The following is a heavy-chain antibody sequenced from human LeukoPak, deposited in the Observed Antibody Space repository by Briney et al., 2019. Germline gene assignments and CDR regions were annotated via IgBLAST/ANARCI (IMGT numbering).Heavy chain of an antibody. CDR2: ISNSGSTK. J-gene: IGHJ4*02. Sequence: GGSLRLSCAASGFTFSSYEMNWIRQAPGKGLEWISYISNSGSTKYYADSVKGRFTISRDNAKNSVFLQMNSLRAEDTAVYFCARALSGITGYTYGRGIDYWGQGTLVTVSS. CDR3: ARALSGITGYTYGRGIDY. V-gene: IGHV3-48*03. CDR1: GFTFSSYE. D-gene: IGHD5-18*01.